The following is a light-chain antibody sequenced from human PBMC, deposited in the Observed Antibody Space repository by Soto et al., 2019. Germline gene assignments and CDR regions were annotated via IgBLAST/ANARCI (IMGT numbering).Light chain of an antibody. CDR3: QQYVNLPLT. CDR1: QDIKNY. V-gene: IGKV1-33*01. J-gene: IGKJ4*01. Sequence: DIQMTQSPSSLSASVGDRVTITCQASQDIKNYLNWYQQKPGKAPKVLIYEASSLETGVPSRFSGGGSGAHFTFTISSLQPEDFATYYCQQYVNLPLTFGGGTKVEGK. CDR2: EAS.